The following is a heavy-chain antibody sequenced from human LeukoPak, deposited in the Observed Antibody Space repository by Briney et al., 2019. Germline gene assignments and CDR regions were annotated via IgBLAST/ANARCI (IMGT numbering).Heavy chain of an antibody. CDR2: IWYDGSNK. Sequence: GGSLRLSCAASGFTFSSYGMHWVRQAPGKGLEWVAVIWYDGSNKYYADSVKGRFTISRDNSKNTLYLQMNSLRAEDTAVYYCARDQYGWTRLDYWGQGTLVTVSS. J-gene: IGHJ4*02. CDR3: ARDQYGWTRLDY. V-gene: IGHV3-33*01. D-gene: IGHD6-19*01. CDR1: GFTFSSYG.